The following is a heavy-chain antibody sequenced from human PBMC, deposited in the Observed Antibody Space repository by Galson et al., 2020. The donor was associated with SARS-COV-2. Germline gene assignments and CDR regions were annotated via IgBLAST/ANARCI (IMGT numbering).Heavy chain of an antibody. Sequence: GGSLRLSCAASGFTFSDYYMSWIRQAPGKGLEWVSYISSSGSTIYYADSVKGRFTISRDNAKNSLYLQMNSLRAEDTAVYYCARDYIDKADVYYYGMDVWCQGTTVTVSS. CDR3: ARDYIDKADVYYYGMDV. CDR1: GFTFSDYY. V-gene: IGHV3-11*01. J-gene: IGHJ6*02. CDR2: ISSSGSTI.